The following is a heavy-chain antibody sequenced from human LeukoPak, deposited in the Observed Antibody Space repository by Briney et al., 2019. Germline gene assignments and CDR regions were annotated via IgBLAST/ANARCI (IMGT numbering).Heavy chain of an antibody. J-gene: IGHJ6*02. CDR3: ARDNYYDSSGYGMDV. CDR2: IYYSGST. Sequence: SETLSLTCTVSGGSISSYYWSWIRQPPGKGLEWIGYIYYSGSTNYNPSLKSRVTISVDTSKNQFSLKLSSVTAADTAVYYCARDNYYDSSGYGMDVWGQGTTVTVS. D-gene: IGHD3-22*01. V-gene: IGHV4-59*01. CDR1: GGSISSYY.